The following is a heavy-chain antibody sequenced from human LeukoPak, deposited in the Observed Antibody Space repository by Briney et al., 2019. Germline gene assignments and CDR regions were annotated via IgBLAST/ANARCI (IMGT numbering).Heavy chain of an antibody. Sequence: GSLRLSCAASGFTFSSYSMNWVRQAPGKGLEWVSSISSSSSYIYYADSVKGRFTISRDNAKNSLYLQMNSLRAEDTAVYYCARDLHGSGSYGDYWGQGTLVTVSS. CDR2: ISSSSSYI. CDR1: GFTFSSYS. D-gene: IGHD3-10*01. CDR3: ARDLHGSGSYGDY. J-gene: IGHJ4*02. V-gene: IGHV3-21*01.